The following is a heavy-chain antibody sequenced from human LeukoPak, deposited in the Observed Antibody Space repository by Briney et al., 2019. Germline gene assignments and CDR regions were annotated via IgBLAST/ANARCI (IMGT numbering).Heavy chain of an antibody. CDR3: ARVGGYDFWSGYWGDDAFDI. D-gene: IGHD3-3*01. CDR1: GYTFTSYG. J-gene: IGHJ3*02. V-gene: IGHV1-18*01. CDR2: ISACNGNT. Sequence: ASVKVSGKASGYTFTSYGISWVRQAPGQGLEWMGWISACNGNTNYAQKLQGRVTMTTDTSTSTAYMELRSLRSDDTAVYYCARVGGYDFWSGYWGDDAFDIWGQGTMVTVSS.